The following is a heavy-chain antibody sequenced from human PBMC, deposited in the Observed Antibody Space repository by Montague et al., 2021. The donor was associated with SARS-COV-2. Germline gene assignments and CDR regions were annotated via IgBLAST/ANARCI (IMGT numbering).Heavy chain of an antibody. CDR2: KKNSGSS. D-gene: IGHD2-21*02. V-gene: IGHV4-34*01. CDR3: ARLADCGAACVSGWEIFFDS. J-gene: IGHJ4*02. Sequence: KKNSGSSNYNPSLKSRVTMSVDTSKNQFSLKLNSVTVADTAVYYCARLADCGAACVSGWEIFFDSGGQGTMVNVSS.